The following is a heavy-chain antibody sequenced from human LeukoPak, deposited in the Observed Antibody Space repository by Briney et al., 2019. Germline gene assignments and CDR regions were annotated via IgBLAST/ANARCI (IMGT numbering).Heavy chain of an antibody. CDR1: SHSISTYY. D-gene: IGHD1-26*01. Sequence: PSETLSLTCTVCSHSISTYYWSWIPQPPGKAREGIGFIHYTGRNIYNRPLKSRVTLSVDTSKDQFSSTFKPVTGADTALFFCTRSSGSRYYIDYWGQGTLVTVSS. J-gene: IGHJ4*02. CDR2: IHYTGRN. CDR3: TRSSGSRYYIDY. V-gene: IGHV4-59*01.